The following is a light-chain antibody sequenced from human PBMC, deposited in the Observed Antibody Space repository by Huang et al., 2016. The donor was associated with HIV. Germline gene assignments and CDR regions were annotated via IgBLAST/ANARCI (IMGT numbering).Light chain of an antibody. V-gene: IGKV3-15*01. CDR3: QQYNNWPPLT. J-gene: IGKJ4*01. CDR1: QSVSSN. Sequence: EIVLTQSPATLSVSPGERATLSCRASQSVSSNLAWYQQKPGQAPRLLIYGASTRATVVPARFSGSGSGTEFTLTISSLQSEDFAVYYCQQYNNWPPLTFGGATKVEIK. CDR2: GAS.